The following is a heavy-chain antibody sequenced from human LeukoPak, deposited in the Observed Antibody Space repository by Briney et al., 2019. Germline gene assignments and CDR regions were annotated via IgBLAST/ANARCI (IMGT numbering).Heavy chain of an antibody. CDR2: ISSSGSTI. D-gene: IGHD3-10*01. Sequence: GGSLRLSCAASGFTFSSYEMNWVRQAPGKGLEWVSYISSSGSTIYYADSVKGRFTISRDNAKNSLYLQMNSLGAEDTAVYYCARVMVRGVIPFDPWGQGTLVTVSS. J-gene: IGHJ5*02. CDR1: GFTFSSYE. CDR3: ARVMVRGVIPFDP. V-gene: IGHV3-48*03.